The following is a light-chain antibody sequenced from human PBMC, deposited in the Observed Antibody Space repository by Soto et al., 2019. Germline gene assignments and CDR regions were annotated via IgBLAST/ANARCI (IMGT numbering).Light chain of an antibody. CDR1: NSDVGAYNY. V-gene: IGLV2-14*01. J-gene: IGLJ2*01. CDR3: CSSYASKYLVV. Sequence: QSALTQPGSVSGSPGQSITISCTGTNSDVGAYNYVSWYQQHPGKAPKLIIYDVTNRPSGVPNRFSGAKSGNTASLIISGRLPEDEADYYCCSSYASKYLVVFGGGTKLTVL. CDR2: DVT.